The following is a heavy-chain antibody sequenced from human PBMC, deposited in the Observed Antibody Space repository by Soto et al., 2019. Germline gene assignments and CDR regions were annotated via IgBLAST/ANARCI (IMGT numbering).Heavy chain of an antibody. CDR3: ERLSGSYSNDWSQFDY. V-gene: IGHV5-51*01. CDR2: IYPGDSDT. Sequence: PGESLKISCKGSGYSFTSYWIGWVRQMPGKGLEWMGIIYPGDSDTRYSPSFQGQVTISADKSISTAYLQWSSLKASDTAMYYCERLSGSYSNDWSQFDYWGQGPLVTVSS. J-gene: IGHJ4*02. D-gene: IGHD6-19*01. CDR1: GYSFTSYW.